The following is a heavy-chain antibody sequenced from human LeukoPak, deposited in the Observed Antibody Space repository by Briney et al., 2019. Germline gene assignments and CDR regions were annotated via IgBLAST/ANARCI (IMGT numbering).Heavy chain of an antibody. Sequence: GGSLRLSCAASGFTFSGSAMHWVRQASGKGLEWVGRIRSKANSYATAYAASVKGRFTISRDDSKNTAYLQMNSLRAEDTAVYYCARELYSSTSLYYGMDVWGQGTTVTVSS. D-gene: IGHD6-13*01. J-gene: IGHJ6*02. CDR2: IRSKANSYAT. CDR3: ARELYSSTSLYYGMDV. V-gene: IGHV3-73*01. CDR1: GFTFSGSA.